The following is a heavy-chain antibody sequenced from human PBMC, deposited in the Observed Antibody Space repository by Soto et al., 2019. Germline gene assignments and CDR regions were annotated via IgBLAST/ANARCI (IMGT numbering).Heavy chain of an antibody. CDR1: GFTFSSYA. CDR3: AKATYYYDSSGYYPFDY. D-gene: IGHD3-22*01. J-gene: IGHJ4*02. V-gene: IGHV3-23*01. Sequence: LRLSCAASGFTFSSYAMSWVRQAPGKGLEWVSSISGSGTSTYYADSVKGRFTISRDNSKNTLYLQMNSLRAEDTAVYYCAKATYYYDSSGYYPFDYWGQGTLVTVSS. CDR2: ISGSGTST.